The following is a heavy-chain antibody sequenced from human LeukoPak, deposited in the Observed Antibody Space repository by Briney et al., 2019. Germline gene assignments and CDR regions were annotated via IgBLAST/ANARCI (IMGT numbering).Heavy chain of an antibody. Sequence: SETLSLTCTVSGVSISSYYWSWLRQPPGKGLEWIGYIYYSGSTNYNPSLKSRVTISVDTSKNQFSLKLSSVTAADTAVYYCARALLGYCSGGSCYPTPFDYWGQGTLVTVSS. CDR3: ARALLGYCSGGSCYPTPFDY. CDR1: GVSISSYY. J-gene: IGHJ4*02. V-gene: IGHV4-59*01. CDR2: IYYSGST. D-gene: IGHD2-15*01.